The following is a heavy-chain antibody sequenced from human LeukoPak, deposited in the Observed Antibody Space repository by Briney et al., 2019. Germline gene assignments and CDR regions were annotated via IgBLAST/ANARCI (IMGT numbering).Heavy chain of an antibody. CDR1: GLTFSGSA. V-gene: IGHV3-73*01. J-gene: IGHJ4*02. D-gene: IGHD1-20*01. Sequence: PGGSLRLSCAASGLTFSGSAMHWVRQASGKGLEWVGRIRSKANSYATAYAASVKGRFTISRDDSKKTAYLQMNSLKTEDTAVYYCTRRLNNWNDGGSNYWGQGTLVTVSS. CDR3: TRRLNNWNDGGSNY. CDR2: IRSKANSYAT.